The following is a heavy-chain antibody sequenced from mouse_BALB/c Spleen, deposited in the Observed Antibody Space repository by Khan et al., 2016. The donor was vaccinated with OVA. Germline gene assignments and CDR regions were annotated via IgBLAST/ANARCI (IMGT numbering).Heavy chain of an antibody. D-gene: IGHD1-1*01. J-gene: IGHJ2*01. CDR2: ISYSGRT. CDR1: GYSITSDYA. CDR3: ARSGTITTVVATDFDY. Sequence: QLEESGPGLVKPSQSLSLTCTVTGYSITSDYAWNWIRQFPGNKLEWMGYISYSGRTSYNPSLKSRISITRETSKNQFFLQLNSVTTEDTATYYCARSGTITTVVATDFDYWGQGTTLTVSS. V-gene: IGHV3-2*02.